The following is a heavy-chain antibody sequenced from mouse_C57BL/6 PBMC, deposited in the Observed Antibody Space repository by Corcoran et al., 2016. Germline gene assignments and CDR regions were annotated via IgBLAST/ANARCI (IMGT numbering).Heavy chain of an antibody. CDR3: ARDSIRYYYGSSYSYAMDY. J-gene: IGHJ4*01. V-gene: IGHV1-75*01. CDR1: GYTFTDYY. D-gene: IGHD1-1*01. CDR2: IFPGSGST. Sequence: QVQLQQSGAELMKPGASVKISCKASGYTFTDYYINWVKQRPGQGLEWIGWIFPGSGSTYYNEKFKGKATLTVDKSSSTDYMLLSSLTSEDYAVYFCARDSIRYYYGSSYSYAMDYWGQGTAVTVSS.